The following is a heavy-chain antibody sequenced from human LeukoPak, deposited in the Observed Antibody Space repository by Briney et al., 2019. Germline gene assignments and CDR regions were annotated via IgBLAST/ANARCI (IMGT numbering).Heavy chain of an antibody. D-gene: IGHD2-8*01. V-gene: IGHV3-30*02. CDR1: GFTFSSYG. CDR2: IRYDGSNK. Sequence: GGSLRLSRAASGFTFSSYGMHWVRQAPGKGLEWVAFIRYDGSNKYYADSVKGRFTISRDNSKNTLYLQMNSLRAEDTAVYYCAKEAVLMVYAPLDYWGQGTLVTVSS. CDR3: AKEAVLMVYAPLDY. J-gene: IGHJ4*02.